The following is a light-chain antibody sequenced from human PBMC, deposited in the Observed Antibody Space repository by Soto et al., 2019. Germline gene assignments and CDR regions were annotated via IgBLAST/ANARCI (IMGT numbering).Light chain of an antibody. Sequence: DIPMTQSPSTLSASVGDRVTITCRASETVNNWLAWYQQKPGKAPKILIYDGTSLESGVPSRFSGSRSGTEFTLTISSLQPDDVATYYCQQYHSDSTFGQGTNVEVK. CDR3: QQYHSDST. CDR2: DGT. V-gene: IGKV1-5*01. J-gene: IGKJ1*01. CDR1: ETVNNW.